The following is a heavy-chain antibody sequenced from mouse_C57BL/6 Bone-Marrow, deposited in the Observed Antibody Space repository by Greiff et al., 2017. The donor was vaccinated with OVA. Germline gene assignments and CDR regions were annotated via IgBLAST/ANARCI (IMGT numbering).Heavy chain of an antibody. CDR3: EPTVVATDWYFDV. D-gene: IGHD1-1*01. CDR1: GYTFTDYY. J-gene: IGHJ1*03. Sequence: QVQLKQSGAELVKPGASVKISCKASGYTFTDYYINWVKQRPGQGLAWIGKIGPGSGSTYYNEKFKGKATLTADKSSSTAYMQLSSLTSEDSAVYVCEPTVVATDWYFDVWGTGTTVTVSS. V-gene: IGHV1-77*01. CDR2: IGPGSGST.